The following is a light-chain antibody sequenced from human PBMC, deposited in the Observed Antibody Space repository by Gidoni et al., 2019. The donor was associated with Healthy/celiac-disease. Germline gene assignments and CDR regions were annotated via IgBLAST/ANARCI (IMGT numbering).Light chain of an antibody. CDR2: AAS. Sequence: DIQMTQSPSSLSASVGYRVTITCRASQSISSYLNWYQQKPGKAPKLRIYAASSLQSGVPSRFSGSGSGTDFTLTISSLQPEDFATYYCQQSYSTPLFTFGPGTKVDIK. J-gene: IGKJ3*01. CDR3: QQSYSTPLFT. V-gene: IGKV1-39*01. CDR1: QSISSY.